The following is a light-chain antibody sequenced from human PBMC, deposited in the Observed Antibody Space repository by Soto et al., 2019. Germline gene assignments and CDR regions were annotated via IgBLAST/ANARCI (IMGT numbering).Light chain of an antibody. Sequence: ETVLTQSPATLSLSPGERATLSCWASQSVSSHLAWYQQKPGQAPRLLIYDTSNRATGVPARFSGSWSGTDFKLANSRLEPEDFAVYSCQKRNNWPPLYTFGQGNKLEIK. CDR2: DTS. J-gene: IGKJ2*01. CDR3: QKRNNWPPLYT. CDR1: QSVSSH. V-gene: IGKV3-11*01.